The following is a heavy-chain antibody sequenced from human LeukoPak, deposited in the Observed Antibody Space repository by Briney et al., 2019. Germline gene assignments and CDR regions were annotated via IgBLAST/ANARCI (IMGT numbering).Heavy chain of an antibody. D-gene: IGHD6-13*01. CDR1: GGSISSGSYY. V-gene: IGHV4-61*02. CDR3: ARHRARSIAAAIDY. J-gene: IGHJ4*02. CDR2: IYTSGST. Sequence: SETLSLTCTVSGGSISSGSYYWSWIRQPAGKGLEWLGRIYTSGSTYYNPSLKSRVTISVDTSKNQFSLKLSSVTAADTAVYYCARHRARSIAAAIDYWGQGTLVTVSS.